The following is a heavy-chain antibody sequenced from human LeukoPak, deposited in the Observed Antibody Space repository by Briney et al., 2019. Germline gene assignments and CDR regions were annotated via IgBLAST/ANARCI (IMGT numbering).Heavy chain of an antibody. V-gene: IGHV3-49*04. CDR1: GFTFGDYA. D-gene: IGHD1-26*01. CDR2: IRNKAYGGTT. Sequence: GGSLRLSCTASGFTFGDYAMSWVRQAPGKGLEWVGFIRNKAYGGTTQYAASVKGRFTISRDESKSIAYLQMNSLKTEDSAVYYCTGEIDSGSYYVDYWGQGTLVTVSS. J-gene: IGHJ4*02. CDR3: TGEIDSGSYYVDY.